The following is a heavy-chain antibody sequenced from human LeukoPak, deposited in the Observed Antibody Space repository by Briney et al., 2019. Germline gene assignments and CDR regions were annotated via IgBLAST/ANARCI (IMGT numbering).Heavy chain of an antibody. D-gene: IGHD1-26*01. V-gene: IGHV1-2*02. J-gene: IGHJ4*02. CDR1: GYTFTGYY. Sequence: ASVKVSCKASGYTFTGYYMHWVRQAPGQGLEWMGWINPNSGGTNYAQKFQGRVTMTRDTSISTAYMELSRLRSDDTAVYYCARDQLGRWESTTPSYWGQGTLVTVSS. CDR2: INPNSGGT. CDR3: ARDQLGRWESTTPSY.